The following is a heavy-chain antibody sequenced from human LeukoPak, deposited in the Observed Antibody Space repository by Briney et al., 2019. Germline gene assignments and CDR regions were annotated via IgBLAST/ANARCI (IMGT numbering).Heavy chain of an antibody. CDR3: ARDLVTVTKGFDI. V-gene: IGHV4-59*11. J-gene: IGHJ3*02. D-gene: IGHD4-17*01. CDR2: ISYIGST. Sequence: SETLSLTCAVSDDSFSSHYWTWIRQSPGKGLEWIGYISYIGSTNYNPSLKSRVTISIDTSKNQFSLKLPSVTAADTAVYYCARDLVTVTKGFDIWGQGTMVSVSS. CDR1: DDSFSSHY.